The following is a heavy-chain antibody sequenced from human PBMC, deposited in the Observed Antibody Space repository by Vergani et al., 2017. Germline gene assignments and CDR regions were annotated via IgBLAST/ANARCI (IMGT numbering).Heavy chain of an antibody. D-gene: IGHD6-19*01. CDR3: AMAGPEYFQH. CDR1: GFTFSSYE. J-gene: IGHJ1*01. Sequence: EGQLVESGGGLVQPGGSLRLSCAASGFTFSSYEINWVRQAPGKGLEWVSYISSSGSTIYYADSVKGRFTISRDNAKNLLYLQMNSLRAEDTAVYYCAMAGPEYFQHWGQGTLVTVSS. CDR2: ISSSGSTI. V-gene: IGHV3-48*03.